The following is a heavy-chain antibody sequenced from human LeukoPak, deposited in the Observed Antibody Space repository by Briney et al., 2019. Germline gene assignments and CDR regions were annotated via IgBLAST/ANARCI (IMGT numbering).Heavy chain of an antibody. D-gene: IGHD4-17*01. Sequence: GGSLRLSCAASGFTFSSYWMSWVRQAPGKGLEWVANIKQDGSEKYYVDSVKGRFTISRDNAKNSLYLQMDSLRAEDTALYYCARDPYGDYVFGNFDYWGQGTLVTVSS. CDR2: IKQDGSEK. J-gene: IGHJ4*02. CDR3: ARDPYGDYVFGNFDY. V-gene: IGHV3-7*03. CDR1: GFTFSSYW.